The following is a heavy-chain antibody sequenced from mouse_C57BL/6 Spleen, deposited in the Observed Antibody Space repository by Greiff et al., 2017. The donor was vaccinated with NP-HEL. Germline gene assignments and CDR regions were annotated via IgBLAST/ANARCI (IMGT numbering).Heavy chain of an antibody. Sequence: EVKLVESGGGLVKPGGSLKLSCAASGFTFSDYGMHWVRQAPEKGLEWVAYISSGSSTIYYADTVKGRFTISRDNAKNTLFLQMTSLRSEDTAMYYCARGDGYYPWFAYWGQGTLVTVSA. V-gene: IGHV5-17*01. D-gene: IGHD2-3*01. CDR3: ARGDGYYPWFAY. CDR1: GFTFSDYG. J-gene: IGHJ3*01. CDR2: ISSGSSTI.